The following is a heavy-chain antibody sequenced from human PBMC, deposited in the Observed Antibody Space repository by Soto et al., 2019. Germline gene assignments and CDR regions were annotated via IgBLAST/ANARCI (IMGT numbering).Heavy chain of an antibody. J-gene: IGHJ6*02. CDR3: AGGILADSSQYYYYGMDV. CDR1: GGTFSSYA. Sequence: QVQLVQSGAEVKKPGSSVKVSCKASGGTFSSYAISWVRQAPGQGLEWMGGIIPIFGTANYGQKFQGRVTITADESTSTAYMELSSLRSEDTAVYYCAGGILADSSQYYYYGMDVWGQGTTVTVSS. V-gene: IGHV1-69*01. D-gene: IGHD6-19*01. CDR2: IIPIFGTA.